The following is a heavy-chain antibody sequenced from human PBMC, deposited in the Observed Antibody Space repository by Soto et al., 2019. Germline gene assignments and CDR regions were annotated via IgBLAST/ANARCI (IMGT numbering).Heavy chain of an antibody. V-gene: IGHV3-64*01. CDR1: GFTFSSYA. Sequence: GGSLRLSCAASGFTFSSYAMHWVRQAPGKGLEYVSAISSNGGSTYYANSVKGRFTISRDNSKNTLYLQMGSLRAEDMAVYYCARGPPILRFLEWYLTEFDYWGQGTLVTVSS. D-gene: IGHD3-3*01. J-gene: IGHJ4*02. CDR3: ARGPPILRFLEWYLTEFDY. CDR2: ISSNGGST.